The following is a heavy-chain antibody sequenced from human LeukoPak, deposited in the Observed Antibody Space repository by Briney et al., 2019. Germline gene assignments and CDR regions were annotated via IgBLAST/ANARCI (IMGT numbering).Heavy chain of an antibody. J-gene: IGHJ4*02. CDR3: ARATDSSGWYRGDYFDY. CDR2: INPNSGGT. CDR1: GYTFTSYY. V-gene: IGHV1-2*02. D-gene: IGHD6-19*01. Sequence: PGASVKVSCKASGYTFTSYYMHWVRQAPGQGLEWMGWINPNSGGTNYAQKFQGRVTMTRDTSISTAYMELSRLRSDDTAVYYCARATDSSGWYRGDYFDYWGQGTLVTVSS.